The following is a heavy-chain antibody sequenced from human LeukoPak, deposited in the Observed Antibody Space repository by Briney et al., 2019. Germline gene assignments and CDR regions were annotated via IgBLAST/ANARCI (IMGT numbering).Heavy chain of an antibody. CDR2: IYYSGST. CDR1: GFTFNNYG. Sequence: PGGSLRLSCAASGFTFNNYGMSWARHAPGEGLVCIGSIYYSGSTYYNPPLKSRVPIPEDTSKNQFSLKLSSVTAADTAVYYCARLTPFVSHSVAVLYFYYFGMDGWGQGTTVTVSS. V-gene: IGHV4-39*01. J-gene: IGHJ6*02. D-gene: IGHD6-19*01. CDR3: ARLTPFVSHSVAVLYFYYFGMDG.